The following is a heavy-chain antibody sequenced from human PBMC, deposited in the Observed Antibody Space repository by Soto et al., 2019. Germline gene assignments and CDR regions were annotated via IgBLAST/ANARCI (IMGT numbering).Heavy chain of an antibody. CDR2: INSDGSTT. CDR3: ARERAARRWNNWFDP. V-gene: IGHV3-74*01. D-gene: IGHD6-6*01. CDR1: GFTLSGYS. J-gene: IGHJ5*02. Sequence: GGSLRLSCAASGFTLSGYSMHWVRQAPGKGLVWVSCINSDGSTTTYADSVKGRFTISRDDAKNTLYLQMNSLRAEDTAVYYCARERAARRWNNWFDPWGQGTLVTVSS.